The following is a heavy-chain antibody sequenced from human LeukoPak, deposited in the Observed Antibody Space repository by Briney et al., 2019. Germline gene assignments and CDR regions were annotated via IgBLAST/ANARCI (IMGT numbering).Heavy chain of an antibody. J-gene: IGHJ3*02. D-gene: IGHD2-21*02. Sequence: SETLSLTCTVSGGSISSYYWGWIRQPAGKGLEWIGRIYTSGSTNYNPSLKSRVTMSVDTSKNQFSLKLSSVTAADTAVYYCARDSPYCGGDCYSSNAFDIWGQGTMVTVSS. CDR3: ARDSPYCGGDCYSSNAFDI. CDR1: GGSISSYY. CDR2: IYTSGST. V-gene: IGHV4-4*07.